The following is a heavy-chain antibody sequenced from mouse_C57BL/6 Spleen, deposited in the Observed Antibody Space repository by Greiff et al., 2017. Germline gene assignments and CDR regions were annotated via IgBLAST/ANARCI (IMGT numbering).Heavy chain of an antibody. J-gene: IGHJ4*01. CDR3: AVSTMITTPYAMDY. CDR2: IWSDGST. V-gene: IGHV2-6*03. CDR1: GFSLTSYG. D-gene: IGHD2-4*01. Sequence: VQLVESGPGLVAPSQSLSITCTASGFSLTSYGVHWVRQPPGKGLEWLVVIWSDGSTTYNSAPNSRRSISKDNYKSQVFLNMNSLQTDDTAMYYCAVSTMITTPYAMDYWGQGTSVTVSS.